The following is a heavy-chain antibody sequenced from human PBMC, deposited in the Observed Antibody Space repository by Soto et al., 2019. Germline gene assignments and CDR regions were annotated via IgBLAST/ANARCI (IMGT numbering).Heavy chain of an antibody. CDR1: GYTLTELS. J-gene: IGHJ4*02. CDR3: ATLYSGSCFLSGLVDY. Sequence: ASVKVSCKVSGYTLTELSMHWVRQAPGKGLEWMGGFDPEDGETIYAQKFQGRVTMTEDTSTDTAYMELSSLRSEDTAVYYCATLYSGSCFLSGLVDYWGQGTLVTVSS. D-gene: IGHD1-26*01. CDR2: FDPEDGET. V-gene: IGHV1-24*01.